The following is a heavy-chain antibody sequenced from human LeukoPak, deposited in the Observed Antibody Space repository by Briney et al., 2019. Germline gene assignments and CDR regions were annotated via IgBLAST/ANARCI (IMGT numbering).Heavy chain of an antibody. CDR3: ARIKFIAAAGDDWFDP. V-gene: IGHV5-10-1*01. D-gene: IGHD6-13*01. J-gene: IGHJ5*02. CDR1: GYSFTSYW. Sequence: GEPLRISCKGSGYSFTSYWISWVRQMPGKGLEWMGRIDPCDSYTNYSPSFQGHVTISADNSISTAYLQWSSLKASDTAMYYCARIKFIAAAGDDWFDPWGQGTLVTVSS. CDR2: IDPCDSYT.